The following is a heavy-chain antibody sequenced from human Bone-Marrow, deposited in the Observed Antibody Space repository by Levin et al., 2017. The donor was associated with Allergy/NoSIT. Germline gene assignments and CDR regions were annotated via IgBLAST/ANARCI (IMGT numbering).Heavy chain of an antibody. J-gene: IGHJ4*02. V-gene: IGHV1-69*13. CDR2: IIPIFGTA. CDR3: ARLPCSGGSGYYDYYFDY. Sequence: GASVKVSCKASGGTFSSYAISWVRQAPGQGLEWMGGIIPIFGTANYAQKFQGRVTITADESTSTAYMELSSLRSEDTAVYYCARLPCSGGSGYYDYYFDYWGQGTLVTVSS. D-gene: IGHD2-15*01. CDR1: GGTFSSYA.